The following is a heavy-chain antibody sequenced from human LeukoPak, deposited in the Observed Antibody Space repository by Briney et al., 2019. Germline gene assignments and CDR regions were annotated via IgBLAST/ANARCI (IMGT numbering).Heavy chain of an antibody. J-gene: IGHJ3*02. D-gene: IGHD6-19*01. CDR2: ISYGGSNK. Sequence: GGSLRLSCAASGFTFSTYAIHWVRQAPGKGLEWVAVISYGGSNKDYADSEKGRFTISRDNSKDTLYLQMNSLRAEDTAIYYCARDREGSSAWYGYDAFDMWGQGTMVTVSS. V-gene: IGHV3-30*04. CDR1: GFTFSTYA. CDR3: ARDREGSSAWYGYDAFDM.